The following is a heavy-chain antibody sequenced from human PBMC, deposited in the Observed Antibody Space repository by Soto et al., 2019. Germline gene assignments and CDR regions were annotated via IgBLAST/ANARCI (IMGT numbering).Heavy chain of an antibody. J-gene: IGHJ6*02. CDR2: IDSSTKYT. CDR1: GFTFRDYY. Sequence: PGGSLRLSCEASGFTFRDYYMTWFRQAPGKGLEWLSYIDSSTKYTNYADSEKGRFTISRDNAKNSLYLQMNSLRADDTAVYYCAREYYYTMDVWGQGTMVTVSS. V-gene: IGHV3-11*05. CDR3: AREYYYTMDV.